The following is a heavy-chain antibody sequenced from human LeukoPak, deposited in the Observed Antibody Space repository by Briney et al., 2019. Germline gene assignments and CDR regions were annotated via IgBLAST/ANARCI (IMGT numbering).Heavy chain of an antibody. CDR1: GYTLTAYY. CDR2: MNPHSGGT. J-gene: IGHJ6*02. V-gene: IGHV1-2*02. Sequence: ASVKVSCTSSGYTLTAYYIHWVRQAPGQGLGWLGWMNPHSGGTNYAQNFWGRVTMTTDTSINTAYMELNGLTPDDTALYYCARAQRTISGMDVWGQGTTVAVSS. CDR3: ARAQRTISGMDV. D-gene: IGHD2-2*01.